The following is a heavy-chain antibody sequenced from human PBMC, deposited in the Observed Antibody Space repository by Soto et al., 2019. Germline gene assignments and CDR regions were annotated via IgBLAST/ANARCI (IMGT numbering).Heavy chain of an antibody. CDR2: VYYSGST. V-gene: IGHV4-59*01. Sequence: SETLSLTCTVSGGSISSAYWSWIRQPPGEGLEWIGYVYYSGSTKYNPSLKSRVIISVDTSKKQFSLNLSSVTAADTAVYYCARGPEGSLPYYFGSWGQGTLVTVSS. J-gene: IGHJ4*02. CDR1: GGSISSAY. CDR3: ARGPEGSLPYYFGS.